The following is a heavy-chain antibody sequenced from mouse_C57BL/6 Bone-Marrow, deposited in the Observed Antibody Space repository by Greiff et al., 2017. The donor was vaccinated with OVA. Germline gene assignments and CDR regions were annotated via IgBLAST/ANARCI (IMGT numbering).Heavy chain of an antibody. V-gene: IGHV1-26*01. CDR2: INPNNGGT. CDR3: ARWDYGSSVYYFDY. CDR1: GYTFTDYY. J-gene: IGHJ2*01. Sequence: EVQLQQSGPELVKPGASVKISCKASGYTFTDYYMNWVKQSHGKSLEWIGDINPNNGGTSYNQKFKGKATLTVDKSSSTAYMELRSLTSEDSAVYYCARWDYGSSVYYFDYWGQGTTLTVSS. D-gene: IGHD1-1*01.